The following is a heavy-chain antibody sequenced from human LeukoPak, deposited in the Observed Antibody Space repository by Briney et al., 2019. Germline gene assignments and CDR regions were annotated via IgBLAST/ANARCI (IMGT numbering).Heavy chain of an antibody. Sequence: SETLSLTCTVSGYSISSGYYWGWIRQPPGKGLEWIGSIYHSGSTYYNPSLKSRVTISVDTSKNQFSQKLSSVTAADTAVYYCAREDAFDIWGQGTMVTVSS. CDR2: IYHSGST. J-gene: IGHJ3*02. CDR1: GYSISSGYY. CDR3: AREDAFDI. V-gene: IGHV4-38-2*02.